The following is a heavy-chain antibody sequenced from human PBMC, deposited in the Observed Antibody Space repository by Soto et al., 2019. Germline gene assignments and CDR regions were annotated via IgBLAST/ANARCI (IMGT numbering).Heavy chain of an antibody. CDR2: ISGSGGST. CDR1: GFTFSSYA. J-gene: IGHJ6*02. Sequence: EVQLLESGGGLVQPGGSLRLSCAASGFTFSSYAMSWVRQAPGKGLEWVSAISGSGGSTYYADSVKGRFTISRDNSKNTLYLQMNSLRAEDTAVYYCAKSVEYGGYYYYGMDVWGQGTTVTVSS. V-gene: IGHV3-23*01. CDR3: AKSVEYGGYYYYGMDV. D-gene: IGHD2-2*01.